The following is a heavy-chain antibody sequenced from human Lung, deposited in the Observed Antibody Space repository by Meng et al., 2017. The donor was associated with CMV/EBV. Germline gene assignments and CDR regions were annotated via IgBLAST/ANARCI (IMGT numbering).Heavy chain of an antibody. J-gene: IGHJ6*02. CDR3: TKGLSGLNYYDGMDV. D-gene: IGHD1-26*01. V-gene: IGHV3-9*01. CDR1: GFTFDDYA. Sequence: GGSXRLXCAASGFTFDDYAMHWVRQVPGKCLEWVAGITWNSGRIGYADSVKGRFTISRDNAKNSLYLQMNSLRAEDTAFYYCTKGLSGLNYYDGMDVWGRGTTVTVSS. CDR2: ITWNSGRI.